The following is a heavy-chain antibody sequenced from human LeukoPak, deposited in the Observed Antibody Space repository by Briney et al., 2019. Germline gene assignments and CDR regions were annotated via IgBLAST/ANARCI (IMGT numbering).Heavy chain of an antibody. V-gene: IGHV3-23*01. CDR1: GFTFSSYT. Sequence: GGSLRLSCTASGFTFSSYTMSWVRQAPGKGLKWVSTISTGGGNTYYADSVKGRFTVSRDDSKNTLYLQMNSLRAEDTAVYYCAKDGGLWVSAHWGDSWGRGTLVTVSS. J-gene: IGHJ4*02. CDR2: ISTGGGNT. CDR3: AKDGGLWVSAHWGDS. D-gene: IGHD7-27*01.